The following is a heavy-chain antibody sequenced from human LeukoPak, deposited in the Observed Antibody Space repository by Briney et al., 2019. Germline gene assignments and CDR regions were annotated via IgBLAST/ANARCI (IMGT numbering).Heavy chain of an antibody. CDR3: ARAGIAAAGTIFDY. J-gene: IGHJ4*02. CDR2: IYYSGST. Sequence: SETLSLTCTVSGGSLSSYYWSWIRQPPGKGLEWIGYIYYSGSTNYNPSLKSRVTISVDTSKNQFSLKRSSVTAADTAVYYCARAGIAAAGTIFDYWGQGTLVTVSS. V-gene: IGHV4-59*01. CDR1: GGSLSSYY. D-gene: IGHD6-13*01.